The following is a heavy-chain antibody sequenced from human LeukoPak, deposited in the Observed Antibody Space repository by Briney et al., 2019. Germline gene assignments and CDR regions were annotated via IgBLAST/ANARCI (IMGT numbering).Heavy chain of an antibody. V-gene: IGHV3-11*01. CDR1: GFTFSDYY. D-gene: IGHD6-6*01. Sequence: GGSLRLSCAASGFTFSDYYMSWIRQAPGKGLDWVSYISSSGSTIYYADSVKGRFTISRDNAKNSLYLQMNSLRAEDTAVYYCASNWGESSSSAFDYWGQGTLVTVSS. CDR3: ASNWGESSSSAFDY. J-gene: IGHJ4*02. CDR2: ISSSGSTI.